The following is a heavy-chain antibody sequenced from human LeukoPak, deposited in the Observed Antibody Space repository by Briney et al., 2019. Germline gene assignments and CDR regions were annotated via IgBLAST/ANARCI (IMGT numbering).Heavy chain of an antibody. V-gene: IGHV4-59*01. CDR2: IDDSGNT. CDR1: GDSISAYY. Sequence: SETLSLTCTVSGDSISAYYWSWIRRPPGRGLEWIGYIDDSGNTNYNPSLKTQVTISLDKSKNQFSLQLNFVTAADTAMYYCARSDSHGSGSHTVFDAFDIWGQGTRVTVSS. CDR3: ARSDSHGSGSHTVFDAFDI. D-gene: IGHD3-10*01. J-gene: IGHJ3*02.